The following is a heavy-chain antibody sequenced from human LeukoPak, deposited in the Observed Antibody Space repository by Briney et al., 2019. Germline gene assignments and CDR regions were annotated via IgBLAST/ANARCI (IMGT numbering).Heavy chain of an antibody. V-gene: IGHV3-7*01. CDR1: GFSFSGYW. J-gene: IGHJ4*02. CDR2: INQDGSEK. CDR3: ARVGSGASFDY. D-gene: IGHD3-3*01. Sequence: GGSLRLSCAASGFSFSGYWMSWVRQAPGKGLEWVANINQDGSEKYYVDSVKGRFTISRDNAKNSLYLQMNSLRAEDTAVYYCARVGSGASFDYWGQGTLVTVSS.